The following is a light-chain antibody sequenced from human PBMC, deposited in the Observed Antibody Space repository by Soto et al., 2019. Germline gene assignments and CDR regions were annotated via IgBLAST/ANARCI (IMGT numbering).Light chain of an antibody. CDR1: SSDVGGYNY. V-gene: IGLV2-14*01. CDR2: XXS. Sequence: QSALNQPASVSGSPGQSITISCTGTSSDVGGYNYVSWYQHHPVKAPKLLIXXXSXXXXGXSTRFSGSKSGNTASLTISGLQAEDEADYYCSSYTSSSTPQFVFGTGTKVTVL. J-gene: IGLJ1*01. CDR3: SSYTSSSTPQFV.